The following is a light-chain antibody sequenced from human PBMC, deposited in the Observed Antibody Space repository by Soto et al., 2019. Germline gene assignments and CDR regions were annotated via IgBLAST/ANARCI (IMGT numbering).Light chain of an antibody. CDR2: AAS. Sequence: DIQLTQSPSFLSASVGDRVTITCRASQGISSYLVWYQQKPGKAPKLLIYAASTLQSGVPSRFSGSGSGTEFTLTINSLQPEDFAAYYCQQLSSYPRTFGQGTKVEIK. J-gene: IGKJ1*01. CDR1: QGISSY. CDR3: QQLSSYPRT. V-gene: IGKV1-9*01.